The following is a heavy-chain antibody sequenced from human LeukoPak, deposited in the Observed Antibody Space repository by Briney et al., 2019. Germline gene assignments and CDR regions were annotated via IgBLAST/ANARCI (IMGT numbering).Heavy chain of an antibody. Sequence: GGSLRLSCVASGFTFDDNGMHWVRQAPGKGLEWVSGIGWNSASIAYADSVKGRFTISRDNAKNSLYLQMNSLRAEDTAVYYCARGALIAVAGRAFDIWGQGTMVTVSS. CDR3: ARGALIAVAGRAFDI. CDR2: IGWNSASI. J-gene: IGHJ3*02. D-gene: IGHD6-19*01. V-gene: IGHV3-9*01. CDR1: GFTFDDNG.